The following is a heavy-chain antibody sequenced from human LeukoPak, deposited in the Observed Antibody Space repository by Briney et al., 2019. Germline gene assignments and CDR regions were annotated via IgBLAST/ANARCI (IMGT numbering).Heavy chain of an antibody. CDR1: GFSFSSYW. Sequence: GGSLSLSCAASGFSFSSYWMSWVRQAPGKELEWVANIKQDGSEKHYADSVKGRFTISRDNAKNSLYLQMNSLRVEDTAMFYCASGQGARVLDYWGQGTLVTVSS. V-gene: IGHV3-7*01. CDR3: ASGQGARVLDY. CDR2: IKQDGSEK. D-gene: IGHD1-26*01. J-gene: IGHJ4*02.